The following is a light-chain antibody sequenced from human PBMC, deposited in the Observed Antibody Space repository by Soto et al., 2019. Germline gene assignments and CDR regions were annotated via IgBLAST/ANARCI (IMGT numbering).Light chain of an antibody. Sequence: IVVTQSPATLSLSAGERATLSCMASQSVGSNLAWYQQKAGQAPRLLLYGASTRATGIPARFSGSGSGTEFTLTISSLQSEDFAPYYCQQYNNWPPVTFGQGTRLEIK. J-gene: IGKJ5*01. CDR3: QQYNNWPPVT. CDR2: GAS. V-gene: IGKV3-15*01. CDR1: QSVGSN.